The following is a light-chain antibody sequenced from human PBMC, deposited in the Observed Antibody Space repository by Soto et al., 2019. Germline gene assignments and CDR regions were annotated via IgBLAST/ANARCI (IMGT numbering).Light chain of an antibody. CDR1: QGIRHD. CDR3: LQHNSYPLT. CDR2: AAS. J-gene: IGKJ4*01. Sequence: DIQMTQSPSSLSASVGDRVTITCRASQGIRHDLGWYQQKPGTAPKRLSYAASSLQSGVPSRFSGSGSGTEFTLTISSLQPEDFATYYCLQHNSYPLTFGGGTKVEIK. V-gene: IGKV1-17*01.